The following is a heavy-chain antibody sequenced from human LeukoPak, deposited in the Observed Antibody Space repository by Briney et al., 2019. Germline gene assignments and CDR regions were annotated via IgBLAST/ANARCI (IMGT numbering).Heavy chain of an antibody. D-gene: IGHD5-18*01. V-gene: IGHV3-64*02. CDR3: ATRHEYSYPY. CDR2: IGGNGDTP. Sequence: PGGSLRLSCVASGFTFYNYAMHWVRQAPGKGLEYVSAIGGNGDTPYYADSVKGRFTISRDNSKNTVYLQLGRLRTEDMAVYYCATRHEYSYPYWGQGTLVTVSS. CDR1: GFTFYNYA. J-gene: IGHJ4*02.